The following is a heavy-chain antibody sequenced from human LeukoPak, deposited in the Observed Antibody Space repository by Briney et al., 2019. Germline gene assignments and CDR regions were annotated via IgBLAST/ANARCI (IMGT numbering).Heavy chain of an antibody. CDR3: ATGRSYDPLGY. CDR2: ISSSSSTI. J-gene: IGHJ4*02. Sequence: GGSLRLSCAASGFTFSSYSVNWVRQAPGKGLEWVSYISSSSSTIYYADSVKGRFTVSRDNAKNSLYLQMNSLRAEDTAVYYCATGRSYDPLGYWGQGTLVTVSS. V-gene: IGHV3-48*01. CDR1: GFTFSSYS. D-gene: IGHD1-26*01.